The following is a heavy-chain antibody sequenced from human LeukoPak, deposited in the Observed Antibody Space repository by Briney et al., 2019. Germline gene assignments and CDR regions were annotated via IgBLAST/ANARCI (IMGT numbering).Heavy chain of an antibody. D-gene: IGHD3-10*01. CDR3: ARDSARGRLAV. J-gene: IGHJ6*02. V-gene: IGHV3-33*01. CDR1: GFTFTTHG. Sequence: GGSLRLSCAASGFTFTTHGFHWVRQAPGKGLEWVALIFSDGRRTYYADSVKGRFTVSRDDSKNTLFLQMDSLRPDDTAVYYCARDSARGRLAVWGQGTTVTVSS. CDR2: IFSDGRRT.